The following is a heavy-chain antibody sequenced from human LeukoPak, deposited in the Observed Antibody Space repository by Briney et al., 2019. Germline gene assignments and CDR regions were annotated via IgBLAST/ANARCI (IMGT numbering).Heavy chain of an antibody. CDR2: ISYDGSNK. D-gene: IGHD3-3*01. CDR3: ARDAGDFWSGYYSVGYYFDY. CDR1: GYSFSSYA. Sequence: GESLKISCKGSGYSFSSYAMHWVRQAPGKGLEWVAVISYDGSNKYYADSVKGRFTISRDNSKNTLYLQMNSLRAEDTAVYYCARDAGDFWSGYYSVGYYFDYWGQGTLVTVSS. V-gene: IGHV3-30-3*01. J-gene: IGHJ4*02.